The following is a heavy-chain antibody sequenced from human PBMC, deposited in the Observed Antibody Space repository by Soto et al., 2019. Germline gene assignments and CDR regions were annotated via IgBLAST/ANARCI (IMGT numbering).Heavy chain of an antibody. D-gene: IGHD3-9*01. CDR2: SSGSGGST. CDR3: AKAQTWESYYAILTGYYTLWSPFDY. J-gene: IGHJ4*02. CDR1: GFTFSSYA. Sequence: GGSLRLSCAASGFTFSSYAMSWVRQAPGKGLEWVSASSGSGGSTYYADSVKGRFTIHRDHTKNTLYLLLTSLRDEDTAVYYCAKAQTWESYYAILTGYYTLWSPFDYWGQGTLVTVSS. V-gene: IGHV3-23*01.